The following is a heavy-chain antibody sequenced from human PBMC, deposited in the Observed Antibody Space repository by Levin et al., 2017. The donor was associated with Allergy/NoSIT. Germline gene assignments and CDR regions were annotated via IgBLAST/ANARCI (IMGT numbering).Heavy chain of an antibody. V-gene: IGHV3-9*01. CDR2: ISWNSGSI. CDR1: GFTFDDYA. J-gene: IGHJ5*02. CDR3: AKDTSWGVLHAWNWFDP. D-gene: IGHD3-10*01. Sequence: GGSLRLSCAASGFTFDDYAMHWVRQAPGKGLEWVSGISWNSGSIGYADSVKGRFTISRDNAKNSLYLQMNSLRAEDTALYYCAKDTSWGVLHAWNWFDPWGQGTLVTVSS.